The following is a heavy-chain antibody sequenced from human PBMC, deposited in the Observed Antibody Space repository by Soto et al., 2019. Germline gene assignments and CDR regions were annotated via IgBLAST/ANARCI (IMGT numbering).Heavy chain of an antibody. CDR1: GVSISSGGYY. D-gene: IGHD6-13*01. CDR3: ARDKSSGIAAAGYYYGMDV. Sequence: SLTLSLTCTVSGVSISSGGYYLSWIRPHPGKGLEWIGYIYYSGSTYYNPSLKSRVTISVDTPKNQFSLKLSSVTAADTAVYYCARDKSSGIAAAGYYYGMDVWGQGTTVTVSS. CDR2: IYYSGST. J-gene: IGHJ6*02. V-gene: IGHV4-31*03.